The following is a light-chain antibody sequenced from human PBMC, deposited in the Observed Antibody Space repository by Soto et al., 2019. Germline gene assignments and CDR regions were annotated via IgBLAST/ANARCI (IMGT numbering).Light chain of an antibody. CDR1: QGIRNF. CDR2: AAS. Sequence: DIVMTQSPTSLSASVGDRVTITCRASQGIRNFVAWYQQKPGKAPKLLIYAASTSQSGLPSRFSGSGSGTDFPLTINRLPPEVVASYSYQHYSCPPVFGPGTKVEIK. CDR3: QHYSCPPV. J-gene: IGKJ3*01. V-gene: IGKV1-27*01.